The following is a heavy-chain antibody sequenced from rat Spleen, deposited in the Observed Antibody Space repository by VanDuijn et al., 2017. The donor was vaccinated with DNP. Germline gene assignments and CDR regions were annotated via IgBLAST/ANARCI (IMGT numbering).Heavy chain of an antibody. CDR2: INTSGGST. D-gene: IGHD1-6*01. CDR3: TTTLGILRPY. CDR1: GLTFSNYG. J-gene: IGHJ2*01. V-gene: IGHV5-27*01. Sequence: EVQLVESGGGLVQPGRSLKLSCAASGLTFSNYGMAWVRQAPKKGLEWVATINTSGGSTYYRDSVKGRFTISRENAKSTLYLQMDSLRSEDTATYYCTTTLGILRPYWGQGVMVTVSS.